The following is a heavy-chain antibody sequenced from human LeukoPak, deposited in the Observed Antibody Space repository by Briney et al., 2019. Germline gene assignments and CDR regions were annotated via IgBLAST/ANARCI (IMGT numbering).Heavy chain of an antibody. CDR3: VKSLAFAATGGGMDV. D-gene: IGHD2-15*01. CDR1: GFTFTTYA. CDR2: ISGSDGNI. Sequence: QPGGSLRLSCAASGFTFTTYAMRWVRQAPGKGLEWVSSISGSDGNIYYADSVKGRFTISRDDNRNTVDLQMNSLRAEDAAVYYCVKSLAFAATGGGMDVWGQGTTVTVSS. J-gene: IGHJ6*02. V-gene: IGHV3-23*01.